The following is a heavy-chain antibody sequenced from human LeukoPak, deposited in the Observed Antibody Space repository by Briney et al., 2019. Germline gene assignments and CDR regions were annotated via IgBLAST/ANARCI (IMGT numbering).Heavy chain of an antibody. D-gene: IGHD3-3*01. CDR1: GFTFSSYA. V-gene: IGHV3-23*01. CDR3: ASYDFWSGYPY. Sequence: GGSLRLSCAASGFTFSSYAMSWVRQAPGKGLEWVSAISGSGGSTYYADSVKGRFTISRDNSKNTPYLQMNSLRAEDTAVYYCASYDFWSGYPYWGQGTLVTVSS. J-gene: IGHJ4*02. CDR2: ISGSGGST.